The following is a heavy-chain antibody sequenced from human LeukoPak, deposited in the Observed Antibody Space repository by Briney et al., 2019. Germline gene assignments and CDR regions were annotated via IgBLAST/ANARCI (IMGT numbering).Heavy chain of an antibody. D-gene: IGHD5-18*01. J-gene: IGHJ6*02. CDR3: ARDQGLTAPPPYGLDV. CDR1: GGTFSSSA. V-gene: IGHV1-69*10. CDR2: IIPVLNIT. Sequence: ASVKVSCKTSGGTFSSSAITWVRQAPGQGLEWMGGIIPVLNITTYAQKFQGSVTITADTSTSTVYMELSSLRSEETAVYYCARDQGLTAPPPYGLDVWGQGTTVIVSS.